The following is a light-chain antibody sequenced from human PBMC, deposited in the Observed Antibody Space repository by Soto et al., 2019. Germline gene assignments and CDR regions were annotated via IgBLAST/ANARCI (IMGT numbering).Light chain of an antibody. CDR3: QHYVERSPIT. Sequence: EVVMTQAPATLSVSPGERATLSCRASRGIGGNLAWYQHKPGQAPRLLISGASSRASGIPDRFSGSGSGTDFTLTISRLEPEDFALYYCQHYVERSPITFGQGTLLEIK. J-gene: IGKJ5*01. CDR2: GAS. V-gene: IGKV3-20*01. CDR1: RGIGGN.